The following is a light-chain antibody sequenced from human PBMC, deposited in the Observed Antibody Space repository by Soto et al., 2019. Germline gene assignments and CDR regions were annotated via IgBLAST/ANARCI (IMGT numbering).Light chain of an antibody. CDR3: QQCGTSPLT. Sequence: EILLTQSPGTLSLSPGERATLSCRASQSVTSSYLAWNQQKPGQAPRLLIYGASSRATGIPDRFSGSGSGTDFTLTISRLEPEDFAVYYCQQCGTSPLTFGGGTKVEIK. V-gene: IGKV3-20*01. CDR2: GAS. J-gene: IGKJ4*01. CDR1: QSVTSSY.